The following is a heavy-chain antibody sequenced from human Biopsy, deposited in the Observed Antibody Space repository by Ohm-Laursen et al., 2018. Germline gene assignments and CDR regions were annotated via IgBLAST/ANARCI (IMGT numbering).Heavy chain of an antibody. V-gene: IGHV3-23*01. CDR2: INGGGDGT. Sequence: SLRLSCSASGFPVSDYCMSWVRQTPGKGLEWVSSINGGGDGTFYADSVKGRFSISRDNSKNTLYLQMKSLRAEDTALYYCAKDLKWDVSADYFDFWGQGTLVTVSS. CDR3: AKDLKWDVSADYFDF. J-gene: IGHJ4*02. CDR1: GFPVSDYC. D-gene: IGHD1-26*01.